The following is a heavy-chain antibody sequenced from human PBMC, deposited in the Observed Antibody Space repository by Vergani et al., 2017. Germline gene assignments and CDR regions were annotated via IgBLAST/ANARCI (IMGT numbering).Heavy chain of an antibody. V-gene: IGHV3-48*01. D-gene: IGHD2-2*01. J-gene: IGHJ4*02. CDR3: MGYCSSTSCYAGADRAY. Sequence: EVQLVESGGGLVQPGGSLRLSCAASGFTFSSYSMNWVRQAPGKGLEWVSYISSSSSTIYYADSVKGRFTISRDNAKNSLYLQMNSLRAEDTAVYYCMGYCSSTSCYAGADRAYWGQGTLITFSS. CDR2: ISSSSSTI. CDR1: GFTFSSYS.